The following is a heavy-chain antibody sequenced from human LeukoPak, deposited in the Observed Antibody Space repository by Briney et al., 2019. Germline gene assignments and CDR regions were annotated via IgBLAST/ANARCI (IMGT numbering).Heavy chain of an antibody. D-gene: IGHD3-10*01. CDR1: GFAFTSYG. CDR3: AKDRATMVRGGIVYYYYCMDV. V-gene: IGHV3-30*18. Sequence: PGRSLRLSSAASGFAFTSYGMHWVRQAPGQGLECVAGISYDGSNKYYADTVKARFTISRENSKNTLYSQLNSRRAEDTAVYYCAKDRATMVRGGIVYYYYCMDVWGQGTTVSVSS. CDR2: ISYDGSNK. J-gene: IGHJ6*02.